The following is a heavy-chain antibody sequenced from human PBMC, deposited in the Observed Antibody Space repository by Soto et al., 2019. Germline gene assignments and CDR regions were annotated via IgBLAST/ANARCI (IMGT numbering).Heavy chain of an antibody. J-gene: IGHJ4*02. CDR1: GYTFTSYY. V-gene: IGHV1-46*01. CDR2: INPSGGST. Sequence: GASVKVSCKASGYTFTSYYMHWVRQAPGQGLEWMGIINPSGGSTSYAQKFQGRVTMTRDTSTSTVYMELSSLRSEDTAVYYCAMPMGGRRRRDGYDYFDYWGQGTLVTGSS. CDR3: AMPMGGRRRRDGYDYFDY. D-gene: IGHD5-12*01.